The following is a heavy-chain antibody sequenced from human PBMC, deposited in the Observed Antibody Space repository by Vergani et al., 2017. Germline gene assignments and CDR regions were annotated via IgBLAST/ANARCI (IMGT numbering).Heavy chain of an antibody. V-gene: IGHV1-69*01. CDR1: GGTFSSYA. CDR2: IIPIFGTA. D-gene: IGHD3-10*01. CDR3: AKQTGGHVGFGCPIDY. Sequence: QVQLVQSGAEVKKPGSSVKVSCKASGGTFSSYAISWVRQAPGQGLEWMGGIIPIFGTANYAQKFQGRVTITADESTSTAYMELSSLRSEDTAVYYCAKQTGGHVGFGCPIDYWGQGTLVTVSS. J-gene: IGHJ4*02.